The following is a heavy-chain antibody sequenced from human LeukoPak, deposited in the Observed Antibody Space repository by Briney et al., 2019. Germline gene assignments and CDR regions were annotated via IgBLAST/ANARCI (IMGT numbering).Heavy chain of an antibody. V-gene: IGHV5-10-1*01. Sequence: GASLKISCKGSGYSFTRYWISWVRQMPGKGLEWMGTIDPSDSYTKYSPAFQGHVTISADKSTSTAYLQWSSLKASDTAIYYCARQGSGWSFDYWGQGNLVTVSS. CDR3: ARQGSGWSFDY. J-gene: IGHJ4*02. D-gene: IGHD6-19*01. CDR1: GYSFTRYW. CDR2: IDPSDSYT.